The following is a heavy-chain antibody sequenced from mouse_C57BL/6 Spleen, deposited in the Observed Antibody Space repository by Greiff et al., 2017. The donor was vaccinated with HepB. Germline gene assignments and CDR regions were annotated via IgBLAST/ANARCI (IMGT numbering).Heavy chain of an antibody. CDR2: IHPNSGST. CDR3: APQLRYFDV. CDR1: GYTFTSYW. Sequence: QVQLKQPGAELVKPGASVKLSCKASGYTFTSYWMHWVKQRPGQGLEWIGMIHPNSGSTNYNEKFKSKATLTVDKSSSTAYMQLSSLTSEDSAVYYCAPQLRYFDVWGTGTTVTVSS. J-gene: IGHJ1*03. D-gene: IGHD3-3*01. V-gene: IGHV1-64*01.